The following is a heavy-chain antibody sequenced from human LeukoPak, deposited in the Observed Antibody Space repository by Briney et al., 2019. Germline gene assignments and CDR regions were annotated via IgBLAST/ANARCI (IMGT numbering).Heavy chain of an antibody. CDR1: GYSISSGYY. Sequence: SETLSLTCTVSGYSISSGYYWGWIRQPPRKGLEWIGSIYHSGSTYYNPSLKSRVTISVDTSKNQFSLKLSSVTAADTAVYYCARHSTERITMVRGVIIAYFDYWGQGTLVTVSS. D-gene: IGHD3-10*01. CDR3: ARHSTERITMVRGVIIAYFDY. CDR2: IYHSGST. V-gene: IGHV4-38-2*02. J-gene: IGHJ4*02.